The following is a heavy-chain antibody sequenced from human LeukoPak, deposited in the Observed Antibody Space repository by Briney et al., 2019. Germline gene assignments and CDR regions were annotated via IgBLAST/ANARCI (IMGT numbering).Heavy chain of an antibody. CDR1: DGAISSYW. CDR3: AALGIYSAQP. D-gene: IGHD3-16*01. V-gene: IGHV4-4*02. J-gene: IGHJ1*01. CDR2: INDRGGT. Sequence: SGTLSLTCAVSDGAISSYWWSWVRQPPGKGLEWIGEINDRGGTNYNPSLRSRVTISIDMSRNQVSLNLRSVTAADTAVYYCAALGIYSAQPWGKGTLVIVSS.